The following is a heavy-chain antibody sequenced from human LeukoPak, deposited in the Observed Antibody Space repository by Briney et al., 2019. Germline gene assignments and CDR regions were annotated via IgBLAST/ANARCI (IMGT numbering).Heavy chain of an antibody. CDR1: GFTFSSYA. V-gene: IGHV3-23*01. Sequence: GGSLRLSCAASGFTFSSYAMSWVRQAPGKGLEWVSAISGSGGSTYYADSVKGRFTISRDNSKNTLYLQMNSLRAEDTAVYYCAKDLGYTASRYFDWPRFTFDYWGQGTLVTVSS. J-gene: IGHJ4*02. CDR2: ISGSGGST. D-gene: IGHD3-9*01. CDR3: AKDLGYTASRYFDWPRFTFDY.